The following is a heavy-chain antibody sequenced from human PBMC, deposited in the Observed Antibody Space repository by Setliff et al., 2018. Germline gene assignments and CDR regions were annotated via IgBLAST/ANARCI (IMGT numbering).Heavy chain of an antibody. J-gene: IGHJ6*02. V-gene: IGHV1-46*01. CDR1: GYTFTSYY. CDR3: ARSAGYSSSWYNYYYGMDV. Sequence: ASVKVSCKASGYTFTSYYMHWVRQAPGQGLEWMGIINPSGGSTSYAQKFQGRVTISVDTSKNQFSLKLSSVTAADTAVYYCARSAGYSSSWYNYYYGMDVWGQGTTVTVSS. CDR2: INPSGGST. D-gene: IGHD6-13*01.